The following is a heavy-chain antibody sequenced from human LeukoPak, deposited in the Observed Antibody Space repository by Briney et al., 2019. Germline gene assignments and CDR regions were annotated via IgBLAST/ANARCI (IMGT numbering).Heavy chain of an antibody. CDR2: INSDGSST. CDR3: ARGSRDCANGVCYAFDI. J-gene: IGHJ3*02. D-gene: IGHD2-8*01. Sequence: GGSLRLSCAASGFTFSSYWMHWVRHAPGKGLVWVSRINSDGSSTSYADSVKGRFTISRDNAKNTLYLQMNSLRAEDTAVYYCARGSRDCANGVCYAFDIWGQGTVVTVSS. V-gene: IGHV3-74*01. CDR1: GFTFSSYW.